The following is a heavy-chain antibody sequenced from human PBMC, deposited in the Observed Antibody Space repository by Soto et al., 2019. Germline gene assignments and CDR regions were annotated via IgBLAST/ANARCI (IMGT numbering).Heavy chain of an antibody. J-gene: IGHJ4*02. CDR1: GFSLSKARMG. CDR2: IFWNDEK. Sequence: QVTLKESGPVLVKPTETLTLTCSVSGFSLSKARMGVSWIRQPPGKALEWLAHIFWNDEKSYNTSLKSRLTTSTDTCTSQVVLTMTNVDPVDTGTYFCARALREGLPIYYFDSWGQGTLVTVSS. CDR3: ARALREGLPIYYFDS. V-gene: IGHV2-26*01. D-gene: IGHD1-26*01.